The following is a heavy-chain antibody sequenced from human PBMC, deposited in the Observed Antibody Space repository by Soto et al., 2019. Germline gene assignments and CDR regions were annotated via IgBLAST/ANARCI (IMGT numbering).Heavy chain of an antibody. J-gene: IGHJ4*02. CDR3: YTYALPTVTEECHY. V-gene: IGHV3-15*01. CDR1: GFTFSKAW. CDR2: IKSKTDGGTT. D-gene: IGHD4-17*01. Sequence: EVQLVESGGGSVKPGGSLRLSCAASGFTFSKAWMSWVRQAPGKGLEWVGRIKSKTDGGTTDYAAPVKGRVTISRDDSKNTLYLQMNSMKTEDTAVYYCYTYALPTVTEECHYWGQGTLVTVSS.